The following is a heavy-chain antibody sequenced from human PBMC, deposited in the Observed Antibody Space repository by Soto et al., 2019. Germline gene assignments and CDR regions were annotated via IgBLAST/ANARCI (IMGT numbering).Heavy chain of an antibody. Sequence: EVQLLESGGGLVLLGGSLRLSCTATGFTFSDYGMTWVRQAPGKGLEWVSGIGTSGANTYYADSVKGRFTISRDNSKNTLYLQMNSLGVGDTASDYCVQGRLTGDDWGQGTLVTVSS. V-gene: IGHV3-23*01. CDR2: IGTSGANT. CDR1: GFTFSDYG. CDR3: VQGRLTGDD. J-gene: IGHJ4*02. D-gene: IGHD7-27*01.